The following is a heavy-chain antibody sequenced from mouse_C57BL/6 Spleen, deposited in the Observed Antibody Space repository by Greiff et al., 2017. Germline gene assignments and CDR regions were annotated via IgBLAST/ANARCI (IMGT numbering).Heavy chain of an antibody. CDR3: ARGGDGSSTFAY. Sequence: EVQLVESGGGLVKPGGSLKLSCAASGFTFSSYAMSWVRQTPEKRLEWVATISDGGSYTYYPDNVKGRFNISRDNAKNNLYLQMSHLKSEDTAMYYCARGGDGSSTFAYWGQGTLVTVSA. D-gene: IGHD2-3*01. CDR1: GFTFSSYA. V-gene: IGHV5-4*01. CDR2: ISDGGSYT. J-gene: IGHJ3*01.